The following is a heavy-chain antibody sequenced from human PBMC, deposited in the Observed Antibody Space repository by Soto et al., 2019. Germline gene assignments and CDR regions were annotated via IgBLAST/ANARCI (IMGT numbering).Heavy chain of an antibody. Sequence: QVQLVQSGAEEKKPGASVKDSCKASGYTFTSYAMHWVRQAPGQRREWMGWINAGNGNTKYSQKFQGRVTITSDTSASTVNMELMSLRSEDTAVYYGARHGSAWDYWGQGALGTVYS. CDR2: INAGNGNT. D-gene: IGHD6-19*01. CDR1: GYTFTSYA. J-gene: IGHJ4*02. V-gene: IGHV1-3*05. CDR3: ARHGSAWDY.